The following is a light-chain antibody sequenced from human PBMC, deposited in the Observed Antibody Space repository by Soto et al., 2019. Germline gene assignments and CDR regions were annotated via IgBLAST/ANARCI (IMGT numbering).Light chain of an antibody. J-gene: IGKJ5*01. V-gene: IGKV3-11*01. CDR1: QSVSSY. CDR3: QQRSNWPIT. CDR2: DTS. Sequence: EIGLTQSPSTLSLSPGERATLSWRASQSVSSYLAWYQQKTGQAPRLLIYDTSNRATGIPARFSGSGSGTDFNLTISSLETEDFAVYYCQQRSNWPITFGQGTRLEIK.